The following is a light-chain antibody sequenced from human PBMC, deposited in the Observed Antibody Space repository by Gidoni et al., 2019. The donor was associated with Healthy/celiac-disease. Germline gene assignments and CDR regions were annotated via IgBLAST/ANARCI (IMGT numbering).Light chain of an antibody. V-gene: IGKV1-27*01. CDR1: QSIGNY. CDR2: DAS. J-gene: IGKJ4*01. Sequence: DIQMTQSPSSLSASVGDRVTITCRASQSIGNYLAWYQEKPGKVPKLLMYDASTLQSGVPSRFSGSGSGTDFTLTISSLQPEDVATYYCQKYNTVPLTFXGXTKVEI. CDR3: QKYNTVPLT.